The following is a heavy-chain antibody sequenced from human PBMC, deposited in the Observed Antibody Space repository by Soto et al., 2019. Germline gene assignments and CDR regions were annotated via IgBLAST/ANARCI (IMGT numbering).Heavy chain of an antibody. J-gene: IGHJ3*02. Sequence: EVQLLESGGGLVQPGGSLRLSCAASGFTFSTYALTWVRQAPGKGLEWVSSIGTHADTTYYVDSVKGRFSISRDNSNNTVYVQMTSLSAEDTAVYYCARPYVEVVVNDACDIWGRGTMV. CDR3: ARPYVEVVVNDACDI. D-gene: IGHD2-15*01. V-gene: IGHV3-23*01. CDR2: IGTHADTT. CDR1: GFTFSTYA.